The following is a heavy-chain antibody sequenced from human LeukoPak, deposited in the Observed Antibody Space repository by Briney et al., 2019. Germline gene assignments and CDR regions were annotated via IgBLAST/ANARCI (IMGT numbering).Heavy chain of an antibody. J-gene: IGHJ4*02. D-gene: IGHD5-12*01. V-gene: IGHV3-11*04. CDR2: ISSSGSTI. CDR3: AKSVASDAY. Sequence: GGSLRLSCAASGFTFSDYYMSWIRQAPGKGLEWVSYISSSGSTIYYADSVKGRFTISRDNSKNTLYLEMNSLRSEDTAVYYCAKSVASDAYWGQGTLVTVSS. CDR1: GFTFSDYY.